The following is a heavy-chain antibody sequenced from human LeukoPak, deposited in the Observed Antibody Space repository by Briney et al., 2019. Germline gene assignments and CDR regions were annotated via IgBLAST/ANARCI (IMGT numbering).Heavy chain of an antibody. CDR1: GFTFSSYA. Sequence: GGSLRLSCAASGFTFSSYAMSWVRQAPGKGLEWVSAISGSGGSTYYADSVKGRFTISRDNSKNTLYLQMNSLRAEDTAVYYCAKGLTGYCSDNDAFDIWGQGTMVTVSS. D-gene: IGHD3-9*01. V-gene: IGHV3-23*01. J-gene: IGHJ3*02. CDR3: AKGLTGYCSDNDAFDI. CDR2: ISGSGGST.